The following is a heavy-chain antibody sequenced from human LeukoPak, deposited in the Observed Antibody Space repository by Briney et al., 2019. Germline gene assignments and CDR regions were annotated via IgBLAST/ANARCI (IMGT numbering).Heavy chain of an antibody. V-gene: IGHV4-31*03. Sequence: PSETLSLTCTVSGGSISSGGYYWSWIRQHPGKGLEWIGYINYSGSTYYNPSLKSRVTISVDTSKNQFSLKLRFVTAADTAVYYCARRGSSGHPTFDMWGQGTMVTVSS. CDR2: INYSGST. CDR1: GGSISSGGYY. D-gene: IGHD3-16*01. J-gene: IGHJ3*02. CDR3: ARRGSSGHPTFDM.